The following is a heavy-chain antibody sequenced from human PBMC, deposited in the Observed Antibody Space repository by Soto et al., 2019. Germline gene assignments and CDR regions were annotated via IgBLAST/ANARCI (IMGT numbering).Heavy chain of an antibody. J-gene: IGHJ6*04. CDR1: GGSFSGYY. Sequence: SETLSLTCAVYGGSFSGYYWSWIRQPPGKGLEWVGEINHGGSAKYNPPLKSRVTMSVDTSKNQFSLNLSSVTAADTAVYFCARGGYDGGHFLYMTVWGKGITVTVSS. V-gene: IGHV4-34*01. CDR3: ARGGYDGGHFLYMTV. CDR2: INHGGSA. D-gene: IGHD5-12*01.